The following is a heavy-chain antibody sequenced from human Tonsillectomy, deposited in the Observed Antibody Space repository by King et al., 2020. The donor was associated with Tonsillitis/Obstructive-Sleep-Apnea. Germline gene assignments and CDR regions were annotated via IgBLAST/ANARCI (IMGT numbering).Heavy chain of an antibody. CDR2: ISGSGGST. Sequence: VQLVESGGGLVQPGGSLRLSCAASGFTFSSYAMSWVRQAPGKGLEWVSAISGSGGSTYYADSVKGRFTISRDNSKNTLYLQMNSLRAEDTAVYYCAKDGEVYDILTGYYRYYYSGMDVWGKGPTVTVSS. J-gene: IGHJ6*04. D-gene: IGHD3-9*01. CDR1: GFTFSSYA. CDR3: AKDGEVYDILTGYYRYYYSGMDV. V-gene: IGHV3-23*04.